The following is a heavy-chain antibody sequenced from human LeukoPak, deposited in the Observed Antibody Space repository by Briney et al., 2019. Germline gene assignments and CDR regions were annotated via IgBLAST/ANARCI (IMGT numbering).Heavy chain of an antibody. D-gene: IGHD3-10*01. V-gene: IGHV3-53*01. CDR1: GFTVSSNY. CDR2: IYSDDST. Sequence: GGSLRLSCAASGFTVSSNYMSWVRQAPGKGLEWVSIIYSDDSTYYADSVKGRFTISRDNSQNMLYLQMNSLRAEDTAVYYCARGGTRSELYSDYWGQGTLVTVSS. CDR3: ARGGTRSELYSDY. J-gene: IGHJ4*02.